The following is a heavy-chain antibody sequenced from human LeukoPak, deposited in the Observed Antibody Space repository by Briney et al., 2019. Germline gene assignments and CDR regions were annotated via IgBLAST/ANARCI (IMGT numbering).Heavy chain of an antibody. V-gene: IGHV4-59*08. D-gene: IGHD6-13*01. CDR3: ARPRRYSSSWYPTGGYFDY. J-gene: IGHJ4*02. CDR1: GGSISSYY. CDR2: IYYSGST. Sequence: PSETLSLTCTVSGGSISSYYWSWIRQPPGKGLEWIGYIYYSGSTNYNPSLKSRVTISVDTSKNQFSLKLSSVTAADTAVYYCARPRRYSSSWYPTGGYFDYWGQGTLVTVSS.